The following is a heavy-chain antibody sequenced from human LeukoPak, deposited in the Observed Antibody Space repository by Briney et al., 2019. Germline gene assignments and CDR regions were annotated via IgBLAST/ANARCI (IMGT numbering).Heavy chain of an antibody. CDR1: DDSIKSYS. D-gene: IGHD2-21*01. CDR2: IYMSGDT. J-gene: IGHJ6*03. Sequence: SETLSLTCTVSDDSIKSYSWSWIRLPAGERLEWIGLIYMSGDTNYNPSLKSRLDMSVDTSKDQVSLKLSSVTAADTAVYYCARVFARFYMDVWGKGTTVIVSS. CDR3: ARVFARFYMDV. V-gene: IGHV4-4*07.